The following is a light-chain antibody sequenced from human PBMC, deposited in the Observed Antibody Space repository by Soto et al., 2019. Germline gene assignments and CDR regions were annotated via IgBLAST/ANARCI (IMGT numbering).Light chain of an antibody. CDR3: QQSYSTPYN. V-gene: IGKV1-39*01. CDR1: QSISNY. Sequence: DIQMTQSPSSLSASVGDRVTITCRASQSISNYLNWYQQDPGKAPKILIYGASSMQSGVPSRFSRSGAGTDFPLTISSLQPEDFATYSCQQSYSTPYNFGQGTNLEIK. CDR2: GAS. J-gene: IGKJ2*01.